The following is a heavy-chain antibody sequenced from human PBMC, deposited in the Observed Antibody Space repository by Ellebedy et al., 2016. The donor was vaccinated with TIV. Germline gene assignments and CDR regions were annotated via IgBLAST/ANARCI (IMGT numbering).Heavy chain of an antibody. D-gene: IGHD6-13*01. Sequence: GESLKISCAASGFTFSDYYMSWIRQAPGKGLEWVSYISSSGTTIYNADSVKGRFTISRDNAKNSLYLQNKSLRAEDTAVYYCASCIAAAPLEVWYFDLWGRGTLVTVSS. CDR1: GFTFSDYY. J-gene: IGHJ2*01. CDR3: ASCIAAAPLEVWYFDL. CDR2: ISSSGTTI. V-gene: IGHV3-11*01.